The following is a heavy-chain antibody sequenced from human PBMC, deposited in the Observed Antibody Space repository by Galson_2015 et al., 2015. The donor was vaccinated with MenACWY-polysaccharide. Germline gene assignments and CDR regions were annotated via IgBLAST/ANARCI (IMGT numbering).Heavy chain of an antibody. CDR1: GFIFSDHS. J-gene: IGHJ2*01. V-gene: IGHV3-69-1*01. CDR2: INSTDLK. D-gene: IGHD5/OR15-5a*01. CDR3: ARDPRQSLNLRSYWFFDL. Sequence: SLRLSCAASGFIFSDHSVHWVRQAPGKGLEWVSFINSTDLKDYADSVRGRFTISRDNAKNSLFLQMDSLRGEDTALYFCARDPRQSLNLRSYWFFDLWGRGTLVTVSS.